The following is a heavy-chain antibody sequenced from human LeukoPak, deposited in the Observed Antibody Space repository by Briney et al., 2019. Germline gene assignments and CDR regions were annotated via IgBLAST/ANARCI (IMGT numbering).Heavy chain of an antibody. D-gene: IGHD6-6*01. V-gene: IGHV4-39*01. J-gene: IGHJ4*02. Sequence: PSQTLSLTCTVSGGSISSSSYYWGWIRQPPGKGLEWIGSIYYSGSTYYNPSLKSRVTISVDTSKNQFSLKLSSVTAADTAVYYCAREYSSSSPDYWGQGTLVTVSS. CDR2: IYYSGST. CDR3: AREYSSSSPDY. CDR1: GGSISSSSYY.